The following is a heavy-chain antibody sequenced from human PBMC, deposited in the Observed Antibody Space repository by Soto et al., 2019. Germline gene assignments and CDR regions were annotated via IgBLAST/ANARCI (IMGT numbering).Heavy chain of an antibody. CDR1: GGSFSGYY. D-gene: IGHD2-2*01. V-gene: IGHV4-34*01. Sequence: QVQLQQWGAGLLKPSETLSLTCAVYGGSFSGYYWSWIRQPPGKGLEWIGEINHSGSTNYNPSLKSRVTISVDTSKHQFSLKLSSVTAADTAVYYCARGPALYGSSTSCYRFDYWGQGTLVTFSS. CDR3: ARGPALYGSSTSCYRFDY. CDR2: INHSGST. J-gene: IGHJ4*02.